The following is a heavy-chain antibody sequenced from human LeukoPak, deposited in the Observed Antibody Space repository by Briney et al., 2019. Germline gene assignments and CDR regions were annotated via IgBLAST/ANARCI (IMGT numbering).Heavy chain of an antibody. V-gene: IGHV1-2*02. CDR3: ARADRLHGGPYLIGP. D-gene: IGHD2-21*01. CDR2: INPNSGGT. Sequence: ASVTVSCKTSGYSFTDYYMHWVRQAPGQGLEWMGWINPNSGGTSSAQKFQGRVTMTRDTSITTVYMEVRWLTSDDTAVYYCARADRLHGGPYLIGPWGQGNLVTVFS. J-gene: IGHJ4*02. CDR1: GYSFTDYY.